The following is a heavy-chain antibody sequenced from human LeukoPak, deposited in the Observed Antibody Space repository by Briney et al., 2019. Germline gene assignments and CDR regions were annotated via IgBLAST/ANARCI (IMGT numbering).Heavy chain of an antibody. J-gene: IGHJ5*02. Sequence: PSETLSLTCTVSGGSISSGSYYWSWIRQPAGKTLEWIGRIYTSGSTNYNPSLKSRVTISVDTSKNQFSLKLSSVTAADTAVYYCARDRLQLQSWGQGTLVTVSS. CDR2: IYTSGST. CDR3: ARDRLQLQS. CDR1: GGSISSGSYY. D-gene: IGHD1-1*01. V-gene: IGHV4-61*02.